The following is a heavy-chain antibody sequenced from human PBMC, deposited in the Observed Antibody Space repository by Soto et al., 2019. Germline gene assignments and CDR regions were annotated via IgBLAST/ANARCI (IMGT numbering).Heavy chain of an antibody. V-gene: IGHV4-39*01. CDR3: VSQRTTVPTQAYFDY. D-gene: IGHD4-17*01. CDR1: GGCVYNSSYY. CDR2: VYYRGRS. J-gene: IGHJ4*02. Sequence: PCDSLDLTCTVSGGCVYNSSYYWAWIRQSPGKGLEWIGSVYYRGRSYSKSSVKSRVTISVDTSKNRFSLSLNSVTVSDTAVYFCVSQRTTVPTQAYFDYWGPGALVTVSS.